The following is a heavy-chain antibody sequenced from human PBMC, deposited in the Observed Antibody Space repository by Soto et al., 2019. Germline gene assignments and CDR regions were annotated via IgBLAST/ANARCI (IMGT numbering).Heavy chain of an antibody. CDR1: GFTVSSNY. V-gene: IGHV3-66*01. D-gene: IGHD4-4*01. Sequence: PGGSLRLSCAASGFTVSSNYMSWVRQAPGKGLEWVSVIYSGGSTYYADSVKGRFTISRDNSKNTLYLQMNSLRAEDTAVYYCAISYSNYFSAYWGQGTLVTVSS. CDR2: IYSGGST. J-gene: IGHJ4*02. CDR3: AISYSNYFSAY.